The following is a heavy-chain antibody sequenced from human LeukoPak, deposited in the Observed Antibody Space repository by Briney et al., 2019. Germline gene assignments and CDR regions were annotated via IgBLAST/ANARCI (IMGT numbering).Heavy chain of an antibody. CDR1: GGSITSYY. J-gene: IGHJ4*02. CDR2: IYYSGTT. Sequence: TSETLSLTCTVSGGSITSYYWSWIRQPPGKGLECIGYIYYSGTTYYNPSLKSRVTISVDTSKNQFSLKLSSVTAADTAVYYCARAGGVDTAMDANFDYWGQGTLVTVSS. V-gene: IGHV4-59*01. CDR3: ARAGGVDTAMDANFDY. D-gene: IGHD5-18*01.